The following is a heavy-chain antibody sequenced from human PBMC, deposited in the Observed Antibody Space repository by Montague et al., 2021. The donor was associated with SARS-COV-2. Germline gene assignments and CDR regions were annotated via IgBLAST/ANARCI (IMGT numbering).Heavy chain of an antibody. CDR2: IYSDVST. CDR3: ARVVTYAFDV. CDR1: GFTVSSNY. Sequence: SLRLSCPASGFTVSSNYMSWVRQAPGKGLEWVSVIYSDVSTYYADSVKGRFTISRDNSKNTLYLQMNSLGAEDTAVYYCARVVTYAFDVWGQGTMVTVSS. V-gene: IGHV3-66*01. J-gene: IGHJ3*01. D-gene: IGHD4-11*01.